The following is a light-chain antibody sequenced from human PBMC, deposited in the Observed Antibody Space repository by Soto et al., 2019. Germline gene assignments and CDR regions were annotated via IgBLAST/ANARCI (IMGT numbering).Light chain of an antibody. V-gene: IGKV1-39*01. CDR1: QIISSF. J-gene: IGKJ2*01. CDR3: QQSYSTPYT. Sequence: DIQMTQSPSSLSASVGDRVTLTCRASQIISSFLAWYQQEPGKAPTLLIYGASSLQRGVPSRFSGGGSGTDFTLTIGSLQPEDFATYYCQQSYSTPYTFGQGTELEIK. CDR2: GAS.